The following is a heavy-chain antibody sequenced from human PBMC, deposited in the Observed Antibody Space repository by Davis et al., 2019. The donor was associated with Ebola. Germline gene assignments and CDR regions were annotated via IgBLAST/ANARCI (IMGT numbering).Heavy chain of an antibody. V-gene: IGHV3-21*01. J-gene: IGHJ6*02. CDR2: ISSSSSYI. CDR1: GFTFSSYS. CDR3: ATGYSSSWSSYYYYGMDV. D-gene: IGHD6-13*01. Sequence: PGGSLRLSCAASGFTFSSYSMNWVRQAPGKGLEWVSSISSSSSYIYYADSVKGRFTISRDNAKNSLYLQMNSLRAEDTAVYYCATGYSSSWSSYYYYGMDVWGQGTTVTVSS.